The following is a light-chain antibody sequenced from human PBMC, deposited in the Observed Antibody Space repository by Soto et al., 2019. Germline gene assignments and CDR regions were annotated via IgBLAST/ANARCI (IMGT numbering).Light chain of an antibody. CDR1: QSLVDSAGNTH. Sequence: DIVMTQTPLSSPVTLGQPASISCRSSQSLVDSAGNTHLSWLQQRPGQPPRLLIYQVSNRFFGVXDXXSGSGAGTDFTLQISRVESEDVGLYYCMQTAQFPRTFGQGTKVEIK. V-gene: IGKV2-24*01. J-gene: IGKJ1*01. CDR3: MQTAQFPRT. CDR2: QVS.